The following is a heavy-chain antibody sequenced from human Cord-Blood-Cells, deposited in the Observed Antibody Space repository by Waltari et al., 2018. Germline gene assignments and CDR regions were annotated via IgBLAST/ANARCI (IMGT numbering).Heavy chain of an antibody. V-gene: IGHV4-59*01. D-gene: IGHD6-13*01. CDR1: GGSISSYY. CDR3: ARMYSSSWNSFDP. CDR2: IYYSGST. J-gene: IGHJ5*02. Sequence: QVQLQESGPGLVKPSETLSLTCTVSGGSISSYYWSWIRQPPGKGLEWMGYIYYSGSTNYNPSLKSRVTISVDTSKNPFSLKLSSVTAADTAVYYCARMYSSSWNSFDPWGQGTLVTVSS.